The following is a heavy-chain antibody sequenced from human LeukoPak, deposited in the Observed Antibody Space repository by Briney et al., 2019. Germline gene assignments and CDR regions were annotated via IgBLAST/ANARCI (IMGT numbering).Heavy chain of an antibody. J-gene: IGHJ2*01. D-gene: IGHD6-13*01. CDR3: ARVYYSSSYDYWYFDL. Sequence: SETLSLTCTVSGYSISSGYYWGWIRQPPGKGLEWIGTIRHSGTTYYNPSLKSRVTISIDSSKNQFSLKLSSVTAADTAVYYCARVYYSSSYDYWYFDLWGRGTLVTVSS. CDR2: IRHSGTT. CDR1: GYSISSGYY. V-gene: IGHV4-38-2*02.